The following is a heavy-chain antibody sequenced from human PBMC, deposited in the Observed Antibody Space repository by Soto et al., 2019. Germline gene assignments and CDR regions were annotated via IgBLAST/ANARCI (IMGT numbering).Heavy chain of an antibody. D-gene: IGHD6-13*01. J-gene: IGHJ4*02. V-gene: IGHV4-31*03. Sequence: QVQLQESGPGLVKPSQTLSLTCTVSGGSFSSGCYYWIWNRQHPGQGLEWIGYIYYSGSTYYNPSLKSRVTISLDTSKSQFSLKLSSVTAADTAVYYCARASGVAAAGRFDHWGQGTLVTVSS. CDR3: ARASGVAAAGRFDH. CDR1: GGSFSSGCYY. CDR2: IYYSGST.